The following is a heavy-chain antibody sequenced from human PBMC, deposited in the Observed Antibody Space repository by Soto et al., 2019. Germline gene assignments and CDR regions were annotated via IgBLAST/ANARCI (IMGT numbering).Heavy chain of an antibody. Sequence: LSLTCAVYGGSFSGYYWGWIRQPPGKGLEWISYIDTSGTKIYYADSVKGRFTITRDNAKNSLYLEMNSLRDEDTAVYYCASHYDMWSGYLSPVDYWGQGTLVTVSS. J-gene: IGHJ4*02. V-gene: IGHV3-11*01. CDR1: GGSFSGYY. CDR2: IDTSGTKI. D-gene: IGHD3-3*01. CDR3: ASHYDMWSGYLSPVDY.